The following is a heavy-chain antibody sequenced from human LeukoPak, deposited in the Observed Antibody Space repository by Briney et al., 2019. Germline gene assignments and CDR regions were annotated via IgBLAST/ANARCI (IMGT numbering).Heavy chain of an antibody. J-gene: IGHJ5*02. CDR1: GYTFTGYY. CDR2: IIPIFGTA. Sequence: SVKVSCRASGYTFTGYYMSWVRQAPGQGLEWMGGIIPIFGTANYAQKFQGRVTITADESTSTAYMELSSLRSEDTAVYYCARVRGIVVVPAANPPRGFDPWGQGTLVTVSS. CDR3: ARVRGIVVVPAANPPRGFDP. V-gene: IGHV1-69*13. D-gene: IGHD2-2*01.